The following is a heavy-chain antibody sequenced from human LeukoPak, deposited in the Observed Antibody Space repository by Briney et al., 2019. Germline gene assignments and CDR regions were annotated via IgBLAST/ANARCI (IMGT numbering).Heavy chain of an antibody. CDR2: IYYRGNT. V-gene: IGHV4-39*01. J-gene: IGHJ4*02. CDR3: ARQSVRAIAIAARPGNYFDY. Sequence: SETLSLTCTVSGGSISSSSDYWGWIRQPPGTGLEWIGSIYYRGNTYYNPSLKSRVTISLYMSKNQYSLKLSSVTAADTAVYYCARQSVRAIAIAARPGNYFDYWGQGTLVTVSS. CDR1: GGSISSSSDY. D-gene: IGHD6-6*01.